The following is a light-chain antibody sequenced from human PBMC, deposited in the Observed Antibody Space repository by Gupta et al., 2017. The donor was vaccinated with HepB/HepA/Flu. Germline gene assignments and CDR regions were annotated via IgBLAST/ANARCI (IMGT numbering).Light chain of an antibody. J-gene: IGLJ1*01. CDR2: DVS. Sequence: QSALTQPASVSGSLGQSIPISCPGTGSDVGAYNYVSWYQQHPGKAPKLIIYDVSNRPSGISNRFSGSKSGNTASLTISGLQAEDEADYYCSSYTSSSTLNVFGAGTKVTVL. CDR3: SSYTSSSTLNV. V-gene: IGLV2-14*03. CDR1: GSDVGAYNY.